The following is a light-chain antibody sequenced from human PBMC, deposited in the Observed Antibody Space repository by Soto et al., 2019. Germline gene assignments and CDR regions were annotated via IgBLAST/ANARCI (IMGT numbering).Light chain of an antibody. CDR2: WAS. CDR1: QNVLYSSKNRNY. J-gene: IGKJ4*01. Sequence: DIVMTQSPDSLALSLGARATINCKSSQNVLYSSKNRNYLAWYQQKPGQPPKLLIYWASARESGVPDRFSGSGSGTDFTLTISSLQAEDVAVYYCQQYYSIPFTFGGGTKVEI. CDR3: QQYYSIPFT. V-gene: IGKV4-1*01.